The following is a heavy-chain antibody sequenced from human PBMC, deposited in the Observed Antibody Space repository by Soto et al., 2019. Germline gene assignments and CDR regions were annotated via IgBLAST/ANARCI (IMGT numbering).Heavy chain of an antibody. V-gene: IGHV3-7*01. CDR1: GFTFSTYW. J-gene: IGHJ4*02. D-gene: IGHD1-26*01. Sequence: EVQLVESGGGLVQPGVSLRLSCAASGFTFSTYWMTWVRQPPGKGLEWVANIDQDGSETYYVDSVRGRFTVSRDNAKNPLYLQMNSLRVEDTAMYYRVCGVNFFIYWGQGTLVTVSP. CDR3: VCGVNFFIY. CDR2: IDQDGSET.